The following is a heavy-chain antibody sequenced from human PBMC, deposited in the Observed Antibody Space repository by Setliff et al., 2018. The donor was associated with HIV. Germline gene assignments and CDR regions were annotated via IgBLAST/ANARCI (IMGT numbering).Heavy chain of an antibody. J-gene: IGHJ4*02. CDR1: GGSISSHY. CDR2: INHSGST. V-gene: IGHV4-34*01. Sequence: SETLSLTCTVSGGSISSHYWSWIRQPPGKGLEWIGEINHSGSTNYNPSLKSRVTISVDTSKNQFSLKLSSVTAADTAVYYCARTPARGILTGYPRGYFDYWGQGTLVTVSS. CDR3: ARTPARGILTGYPRGYFDY. D-gene: IGHD3-9*01.